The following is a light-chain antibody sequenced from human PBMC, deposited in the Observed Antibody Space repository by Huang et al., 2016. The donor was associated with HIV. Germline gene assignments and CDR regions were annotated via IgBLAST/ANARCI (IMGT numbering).Light chain of an antibody. CDR3: QQYGSSLPYT. Sequence: EIVLTQSPGTLSLSPGERATLSCRASHGVSGHYLAWYQQKPGQAPRLLMYGGSRRAAGIPDRFSGSGSWTDFTLTISRLGPEDFAVYYCQQYGSSLPYTFGQGTKLEIK. CDR2: GGS. V-gene: IGKV3-20*01. J-gene: IGKJ2*01. CDR1: HGVSGHY.